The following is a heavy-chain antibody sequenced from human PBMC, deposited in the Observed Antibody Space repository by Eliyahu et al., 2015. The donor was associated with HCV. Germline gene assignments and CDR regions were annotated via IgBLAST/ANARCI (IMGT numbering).Heavy chain of an antibody. CDR3: ASPGSWGFV. CDR1: GFDFTSSW. CDR2: IMPGDSDT. J-gene: IGHJ4*02. V-gene: IGHV5-51*01. Sequence: ELQLVQSGAEVKKTGESLXISCMGSGFDFTSSWIGWVRQMPGKGLEWMGIIMPGDSDTRYSPSFQGQVSISADKSISTAYLHWSSLKASDTATYYCASPGSWGFVWGQGTLVTVSS. D-gene: IGHD6-13*01.